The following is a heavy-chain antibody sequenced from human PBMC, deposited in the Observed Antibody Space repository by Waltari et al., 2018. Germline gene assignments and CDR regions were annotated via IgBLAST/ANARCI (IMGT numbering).Heavy chain of an antibody. CDR1: GFTVRTKY. V-gene: IGHV3-53*01. J-gene: IGHJ6*02. CDR2: IQTGGAT. Sequence: EVQLEESGGGLIQPGGSLRHSCAASGFTVRTKYMTWVRQAPGKGLAWVSVIQTGGATYYADSVKGRFTMSRDNSKNTLDLQMNSLRAEDTAVYYCARVGTHTLYGMDVWGQGTTVTVSS. D-gene: IGHD1-26*01. CDR3: ARVGTHTLYGMDV.